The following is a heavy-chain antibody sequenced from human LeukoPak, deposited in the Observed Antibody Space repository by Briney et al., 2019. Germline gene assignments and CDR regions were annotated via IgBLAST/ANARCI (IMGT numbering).Heavy chain of an antibody. D-gene: IGHD6-13*01. V-gene: IGHV3-30*02. CDR1: GFTFSSYG. J-gene: IGHJ4*02. CDR3: ASIAATGIKSDY. Sequence: GRSLRLSCAASGFTFSSYGMHWVREAPGKGLEWVAFIRYDGSNKYYADSVKGRFTISRDNSKNTLYLQMNSLRAEDTAVYYCASIAATGIKSDYWGQGTLVTVSS. CDR2: IRYDGSNK.